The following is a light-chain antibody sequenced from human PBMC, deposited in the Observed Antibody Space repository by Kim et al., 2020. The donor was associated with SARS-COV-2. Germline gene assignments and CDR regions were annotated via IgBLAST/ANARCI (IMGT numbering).Light chain of an antibody. V-gene: IGLV1-44*01. CDR1: SSNIGNNI. CDR2: TNN. CDR3: AAWDDSLNDYV. J-gene: IGLJ1*01. Sequence: QSVLTQPPSASGTPGQRVTISCSGSSSNIGNNIVSWYQQLPGTAPKLLIYTNNRRPSGVPDRFSGSKSGTSVSLAISGLQSEDEADYYCAAWDDSLNDYVFGAGTKVTVL.